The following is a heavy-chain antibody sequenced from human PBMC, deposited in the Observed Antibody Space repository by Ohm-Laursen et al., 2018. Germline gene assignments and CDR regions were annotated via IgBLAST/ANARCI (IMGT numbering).Heavy chain of an antibody. J-gene: IGHJ6*02. CDR1: GFTFRTYS. D-gene: IGHD3-16*01. Sequence: SLRLSCTASGFTFRTYSMNWVRQSPGKGLEWLSYIDASGGTIYYADSVKGRLTISRDNAKNTLYLQMNSLRAEDTAVYYCAKGQPILITFGGARMDVWGQGTTVTVSS. V-gene: IGHV3-48*01. CDR2: IDASGGTI. CDR3: AKGQPILITFGGARMDV.